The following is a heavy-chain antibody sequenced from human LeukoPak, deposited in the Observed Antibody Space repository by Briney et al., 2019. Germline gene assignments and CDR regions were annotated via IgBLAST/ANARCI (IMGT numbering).Heavy chain of an antibody. CDR1: GGSISSYY. CDR2: IYSSGST. J-gene: IGHJ6*03. D-gene: IGHD6-13*01. CDR3: ASTAADYYSYYYYYMDV. Sequence: SETLSLTCSVSGGSISSYYWSWIRQPPGKGLEWIGYIYSSGSTNCNPSLKSRVTISGDTSKNQFSLKLTSVTAADTAVYYCASTAADYYSYYYYYMDVWGKGTTVTVSS. V-gene: IGHV4-4*09.